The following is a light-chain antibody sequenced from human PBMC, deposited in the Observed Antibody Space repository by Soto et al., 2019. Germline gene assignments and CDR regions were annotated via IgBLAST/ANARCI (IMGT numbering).Light chain of an antibody. V-gene: IGLV4-69*01. Sequence: QSVLTQSPSASASLGASVKLTCTLSSGHSSHAIAWHQQQPEKGPRYLMKLNSDGSHSKGDGIPDRFSGSSSGAERYLTISSLQSEDEADYYCQTWDTGVAVFGGGTQLIVL. CDR2: LNSDGSH. J-gene: IGLJ7*01. CDR3: QTWDTGVAV. CDR1: SGHSSHA.